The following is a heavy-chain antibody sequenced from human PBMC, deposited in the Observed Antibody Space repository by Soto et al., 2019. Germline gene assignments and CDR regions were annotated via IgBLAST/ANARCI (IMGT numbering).Heavy chain of an antibody. J-gene: IGHJ4*02. CDR1: GGSISSYY. V-gene: IGHV4-59*01. D-gene: IGHD4-17*01. CDR3: ARDEFGDLDY. Sequence: QVQLQESGPGLVKPSETLSLTCTVSGGSISSYYWSWIRQPPGKGLEWIGYIYYSGSTNYNTSLKSRVTISVDTSKNQFSMKLSSVTAADTAVYYCARDEFGDLDYWGQGTLVTVSS. CDR2: IYYSGST.